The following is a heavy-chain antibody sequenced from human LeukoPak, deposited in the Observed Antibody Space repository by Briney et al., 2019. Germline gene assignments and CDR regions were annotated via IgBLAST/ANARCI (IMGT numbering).Heavy chain of an antibody. CDR1: GFTVSSNY. Sequence: GGSLRLSCAASGFTVSSNYMSWVRQAPGKGLEWVSVIYSGGSTYYADSVKGRFTISRDNSKNTLYLQMNSLRAEDTAVYYCAKAIALLNWAFDYWGQGTLVTVSS. CDR2: IYSGGST. J-gene: IGHJ4*02. V-gene: IGHV3-53*01. CDR3: AKAIALLNWAFDY. D-gene: IGHD7-27*01.